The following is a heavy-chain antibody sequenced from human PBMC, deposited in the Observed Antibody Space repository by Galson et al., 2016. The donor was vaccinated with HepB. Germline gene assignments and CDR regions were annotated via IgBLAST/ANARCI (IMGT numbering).Heavy chain of an antibody. CDR3: ARYGDEAGWNFHQ. V-gene: IGHV3-7*03. D-gene: IGHD6-19*01. CDR2: IKEDGSKA. J-gene: IGHJ1*01. Sequence: SLRLSCAASGFTFSRFWMNWVRKAPGKGLGWEASIKEDGSKASFARSLKGRFTNSRDNVENLLSRQMTSLRAEDTAVFYCARYGDEAGWNFHQWGQGTLVTVSS. CDR1: GFTFSRFW.